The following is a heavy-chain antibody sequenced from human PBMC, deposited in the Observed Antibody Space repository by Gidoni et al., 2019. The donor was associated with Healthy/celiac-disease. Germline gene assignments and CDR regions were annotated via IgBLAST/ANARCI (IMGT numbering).Heavy chain of an antibody. CDR2: IYSGGSR. V-gene: IGHV3-66*02. Sequence: EVQLVEFGGGLVQPGGSLRLSCAASGFIVRGNYMNWVRQAPGKGLEWVSIIYSGGSRNYADSVKGRFTISRDNSKNTLYLQLNSLRAEDTAVYYCSRGLDAFDLWGQGTMVTVSS. CDR3: SRGLDAFDL. J-gene: IGHJ3*01. CDR1: GFIVRGNY.